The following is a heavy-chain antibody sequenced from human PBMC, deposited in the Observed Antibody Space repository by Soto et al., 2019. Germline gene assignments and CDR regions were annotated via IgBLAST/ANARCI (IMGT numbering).Heavy chain of an antibody. CDR3: VRGGSEGTGWYSWFHP. V-gene: IGHV1-69*01. CDR1: GGTFTRHV. D-gene: IGHD6-19*01. CDR2: VVPIFGTT. Sequence: QAQLVQSGAEVTKPGASVKLSCKTYGGTFTRHVIGWVRQAPGQGLEWMGGVVPIFGTTNYAQKFKGRIKITADELTRTAFMELSSVTSEDTAVYYCVRGGSEGTGWYSWFHPWGQGTLVAVSS. J-gene: IGHJ5*02.